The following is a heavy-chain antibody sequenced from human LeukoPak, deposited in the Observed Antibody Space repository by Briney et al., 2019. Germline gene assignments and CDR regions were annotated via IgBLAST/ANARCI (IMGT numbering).Heavy chain of an antibody. Sequence: PGGSLRLSCAASGFTFSSYGMHWVRQAPGKGLEWVAFIRYDGSNKYYADSVKGRFTISRDNSKNTLYLQMNSLRAEDTAVYYCARLAAAPRDLYYMDVWGKGTTVTVSS. CDR3: ARLAAAPRDLYYMDV. D-gene: IGHD6-13*01. CDR2: IRYDGSNK. CDR1: GFTFSSYG. J-gene: IGHJ6*03. V-gene: IGHV3-30*02.